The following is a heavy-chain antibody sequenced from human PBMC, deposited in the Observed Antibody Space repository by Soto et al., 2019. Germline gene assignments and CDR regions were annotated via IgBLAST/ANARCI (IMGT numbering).Heavy chain of an antibody. J-gene: IGHJ6*02. Sequence: SETLSLTCTVSGGSMSSYFWSWIRQPAGKGLEWIGRIYSSGSTDYNPSLKSRVTMSIDTSKNQFSLNLSSVTAADTAVYFCARVKTVDYYGMGVWGQGTTVTVSS. CDR3: ARVKTVDYYGMGV. CDR1: GGSMSSYF. V-gene: IGHV4-4*07. CDR2: IYSSGST.